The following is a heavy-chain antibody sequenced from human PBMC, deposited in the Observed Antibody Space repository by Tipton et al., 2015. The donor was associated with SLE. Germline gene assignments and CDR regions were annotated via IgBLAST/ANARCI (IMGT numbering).Heavy chain of an antibody. CDR3: ARDPIVVVPAAPSGD. CDR1: GFTFSSYW. Sequence: SLRLSCAASGFTFSSYWMHWVRQAPGKGLVWVSRINSDGSSTSYADSVKGRFTISRDNAKNTLYLQMNSLRAEDTAVYYCARDPIVVVPAAPSGDWGQGTLVTVSS. CDR2: INSDGSST. V-gene: IGHV3-74*01. D-gene: IGHD2-2*01. J-gene: IGHJ4*02.